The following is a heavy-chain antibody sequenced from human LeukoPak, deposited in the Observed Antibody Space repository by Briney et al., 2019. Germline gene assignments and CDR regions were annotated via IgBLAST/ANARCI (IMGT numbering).Heavy chain of an antibody. CDR1: GGSFSGYY. Sequence: SETLSLTCAVYGGSFSGYYWSWIRQPPGKGLEWIGEINHSGSTNYNPSLKSRVTISVDTSKNQFSLKLSSVTAADTAVYYCARLPAYYYYMDVWGKGTTVTVSS. J-gene: IGHJ6*03. V-gene: IGHV4-34*01. CDR3: ARLPAYYYYMDV. CDR2: INHSGST.